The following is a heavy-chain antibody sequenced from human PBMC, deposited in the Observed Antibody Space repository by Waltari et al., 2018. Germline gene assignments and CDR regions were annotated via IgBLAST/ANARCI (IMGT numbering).Heavy chain of an antibody. CDR1: GFTFSPFS. V-gene: IGHV3-48*01. CDR2: IYKSSGTI. CDR3: ASDGVGVHPGDAFDI. Sequence: EVQLVESGGGLVQPGGSLRLSCAASGFTFSPFSMNWVRQATGKSPELVSYIYKSSGTIYYADAVKGLFTISRDNAKNSLSLQMNSLRAEYTAVYYCASDGVGVHPGDAFDIWGQGTMVTVSS. D-gene: IGHD1-26*01. J-gene: IGHJ3*02.